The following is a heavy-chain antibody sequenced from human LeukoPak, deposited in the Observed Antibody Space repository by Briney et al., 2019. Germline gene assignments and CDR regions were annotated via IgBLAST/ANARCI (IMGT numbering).Heavy chain of an antibody. CDR1: GYTFTSYD. V-gene: IGHV1-8*01. CDR3: ARGGFGSGSHFDY. CDR2: VNPNSGDT. D-gene: IGHD3-10*01. Sequence: ASVKVSCKASGYTFTSYDINWVRQATGQGLEWRGWVNPNSGDTGYVQKFQGRVTMTRSTSISTAYMELSSLRSEDTAIYYCARGGFGSGSHFDYWGQGTLVTVSS. J-gene: IGHJ4*02.